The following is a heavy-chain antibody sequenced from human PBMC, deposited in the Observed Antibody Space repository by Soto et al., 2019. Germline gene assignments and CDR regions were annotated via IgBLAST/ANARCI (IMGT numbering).Heavy chain of an antibody. CDR2: SYHSGST. J-gene: IGHJ4*02. D-gene: IGHD6-6*01. V-gene: IGHV4-39*01. CDR3: ARRGWGSSSFFDY. Sequence: QLQLQESGPGLVKPSETLSLTCTVSGASITSLYYYWGWLRQPPGKGLEWIGSSYHSGSTYYAPSLMSRVAMSVDTSKNQFSLKLNSVTAADTAVYYCARRGWGSSSFFDYWGQGILVTVSS. CDR1: GASITSLYYY.